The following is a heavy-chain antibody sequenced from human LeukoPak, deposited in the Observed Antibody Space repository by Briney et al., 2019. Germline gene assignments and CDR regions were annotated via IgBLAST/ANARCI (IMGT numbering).Heavy chain of an antibody. V-gene: IGHV1-8*03. D-gene: IGHD2-15*01. CDR2: MNPNSGNT. CDR3: ARGRALLETASPFDY. Sequence: ASVKVSCKASGYTFTSYDINWVRQATGQGLEWMGWMNPNSGNTGYAQKFQGRVTITRNTSISTAYMELSSLRSEDTAVYYCARGRALLETASPFDYWGQGTLVTVSS. J-gene: IGHJ4*01. CDR1: GYTFTSYD.